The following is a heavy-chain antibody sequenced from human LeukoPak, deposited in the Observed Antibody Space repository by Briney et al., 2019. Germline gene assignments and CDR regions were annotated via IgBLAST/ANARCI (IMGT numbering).Heavy chain of an antibody. CDR1: GYTFTGYY. J-gene: IGHJ5*02. D-gene: IGHD3-3*01. CDR3: ARACHRPIWSGYYGQPDWFDP. Sequence: ASVKVSCKASGYTFTGYYMHWVRQAPGQGLEWMGWINPNSGGTNYAQKFQGRVTMTRDTSISTAYMELSRLRSDDTAVYYCARACHRPIWSGYYGQPDWFDPWGQGTLVTVSS. CDR2: INPNSGGT. V-gene: IGHV1-2*02.